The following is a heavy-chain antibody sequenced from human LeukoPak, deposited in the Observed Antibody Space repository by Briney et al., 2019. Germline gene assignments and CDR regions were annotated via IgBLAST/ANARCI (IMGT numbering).Heavy chain of an antibody. CDR2: ISGSGDNT. CDR3: AKDYSDSSGYFRVPHVFDF. V-gene: IGHV3-23*01. D-gene: IGHD3-22*01. J-gene: IGHJ4*02. Sequence: GGSLRLSCAASGFTFSSYAMNWVRQAPGKGLEWISSISGSGDNTYYADSVKGRFTISRDNSKNTLYLQMNSLRAEDTAVYYCAKDYSDSSGYFRVPHVFDFWGQGTLVTVSS. CDR1: GFTFSSYA.